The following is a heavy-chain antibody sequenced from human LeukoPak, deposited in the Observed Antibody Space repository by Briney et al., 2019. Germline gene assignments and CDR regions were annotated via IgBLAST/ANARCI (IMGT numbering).Heavy chain of an antibody. J-gene: IGHJ3*02. CDR1: GFTFSSYS. CDR3: AKEVTTHPPDAFDI. D-gene: IGHD1-14*01. Sequence: GGSLRLSCAASGFTFSSYSMSWVRQAPGKGLEWVAEISRSGGSTYYADYVKGRFTISRDNSKNTLYLQMNSLRAEDTAVYCCAKEVTTHPPDAFDIWGQGKMATVSS. V-gene: IGHV3-23*01. CDR2: ISRSGGST.